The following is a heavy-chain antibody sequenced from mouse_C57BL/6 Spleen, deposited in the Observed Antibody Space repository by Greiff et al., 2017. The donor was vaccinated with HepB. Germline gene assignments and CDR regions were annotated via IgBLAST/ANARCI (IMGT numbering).Heavy chain of an antibody. CDR1: GYTFTSYT. D-gene: IGHD2-3*01. CDR2: INPSSGYT. Sequence: VKLQQSGAELARPGASVKMSCKASGYTFTSYTMHWVKQRPGQGLEWIGYINPSSGYTKYNQKFKDKATLTADKSSSTAYMQLSSLTSEDSAVYYCARRDDGYSRAMDCWGQGTSVTVSS. J-gene: IGHJ4*01. V-gene: IGHV1-4*01. CDR3: ARRDDGYSRAMDC.